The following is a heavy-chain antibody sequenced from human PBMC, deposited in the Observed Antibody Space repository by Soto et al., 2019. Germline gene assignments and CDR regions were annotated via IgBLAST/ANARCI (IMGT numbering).Heavy chain of an antibody. D-gene: IGHD2-15*01. CDR3: AREGNCGGGSCSLCNY. J-gene: IGHJ4*02. CDR2: ISYDGSNN. V-gene: IGHV3-30-3*01. Sequence: QVQLVESGGGVVQPGRSLRLSCAASGFTFSTYPMHWVRQAPGKGLEWVAVISYDGSNNDYEDSVKGRFTISRDNSENALYLQMNNLRVDVTAVYDSAREGNCGGGSCSLCNYGGQGTLVTV. CDR1: GFTFSTYP.